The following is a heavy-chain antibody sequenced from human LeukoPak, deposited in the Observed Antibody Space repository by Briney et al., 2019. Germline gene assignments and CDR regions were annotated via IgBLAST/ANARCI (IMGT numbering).Heavy chain of an antibody. V-gene: IGHV4-59*08. CDR1: GGSISSYY. CDR2: IYYSGST. CDR3: ASTPYYYGSGSYSPFDY. Sequence: PSETLSLTCTVSGGSISSYYWSWIRQPPGKGLEWIGYIYYSGSTNYNPSLKSRVTISVDTSKNQFSLKLSSVTAADTAVYYCASTPYYYGSGSYSPFDYWGQGTLVTVSS. D-gene: IGHD3-10*01. J-gene: IGHJ4*02.